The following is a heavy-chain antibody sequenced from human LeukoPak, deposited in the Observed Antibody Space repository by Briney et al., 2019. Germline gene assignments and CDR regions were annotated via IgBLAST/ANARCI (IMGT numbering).Heavy chain of an antibody. CDR2: IRYDGSNK. J-gene: IGHJ4*02. CDR3: AKDRQKYYYESSGHSFDY. CDR1: GFTFSSYG. Sequence: GGSLRLSCTASGFTFSSYGMHWVRQAPGKGLEWVTFIRYDGSNKYYADSVKGRFSISRDNSKNTLYLQMNSLRADDAAMYYCAKDRQKYYYESSGHSFDYWGQGTLVTVSS. D-gene: IGHD3-22*01. V-gene: IGHV3-30*02.